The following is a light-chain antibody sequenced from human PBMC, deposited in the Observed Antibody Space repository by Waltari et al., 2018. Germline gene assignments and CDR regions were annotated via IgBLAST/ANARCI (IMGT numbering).Light chain of an antibody. J-gene: IGKJ1*01. CDR1: QSVSRA. CDR2: GAS. V-gene: IGKV3-20*01. CDR3: QHYVSLPVT. Sequence: EIVLTQSPGTLSLSPGERATLSGRASQSVSRALAWYQQNPGQAPRLLIYGASNRATGIPDRFRGSGSGTDFSLIISRLEPEDFAVYYCQHYVSLPVTFGQWTKVEIK.